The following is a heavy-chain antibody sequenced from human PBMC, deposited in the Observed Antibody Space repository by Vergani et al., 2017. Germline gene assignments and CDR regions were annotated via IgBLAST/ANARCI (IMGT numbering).Heavy chain of an antibody. CDR2: IYRTGRT. Sequence: QVQLQESGPGLVKPSETLSITCAVSGFSIDNGYYWDWIRQPPGKGLEWIGSIYRTGRTHFNPSLKSRVTISVDTSNNHFSLRLNSLTAADTAVYYCARRSGIVYDIFSGTQYFFDFGGQGTLVTVSS. D-gene: IGHD3-9*01. CDR1: GFSIDNGYY. J-gene: IGHJ4*02. V-gene: IGHV4-38-2*01. CDR3: ARRSGIVYDIFSGTQYFFDF.